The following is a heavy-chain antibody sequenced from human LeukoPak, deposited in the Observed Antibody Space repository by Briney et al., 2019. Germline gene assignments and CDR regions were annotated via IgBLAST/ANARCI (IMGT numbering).Heavy chain of an antibody. V-gene: IGHV1-18*01. CDR3: ARPLSPYQYYFHS. CDR2: ISAYNGNT. J-gene: IGHJ4*02. Sequence: ASVKVSCKASGYTFTSYGISWVRQAPGQGLEWMGGISAYNGNTNYAQKLQGRVTMTTDTSTSTAYMELRRVTSDDTAVYYCARPLSPYQYYFHSWGQGTLVTVSS. CDR1: GYTFTSYG. D-gene: IGHD2/OR15-2a*01.